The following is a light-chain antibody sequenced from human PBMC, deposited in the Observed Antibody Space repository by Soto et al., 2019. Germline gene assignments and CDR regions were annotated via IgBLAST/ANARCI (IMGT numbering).Light chain of an antibody. J-gene: IGKJ5*01. Sequence: DIQMTQSPSTLSASVGDSVTITCRASQNIRNWLAWYQQKPGKAPKVLIYDASSLGSGVPSRFSGSGSGTGFTLTISSLQPDDFATYFCQQYQTYSTFGQGTRLEIK. V-gene: IGKV1-5*01. CDR2: DAS. CDR3: QQYQTYST. CDR1: QNIRNW.